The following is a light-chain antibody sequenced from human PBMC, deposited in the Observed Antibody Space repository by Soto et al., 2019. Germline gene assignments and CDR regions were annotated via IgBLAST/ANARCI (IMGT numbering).Light chain of an antibody. CDR1: QSVSSN. V-gene: IGKV3-15*01. CDR3: QQYNNWPPTYT. J-gene: IGKJ2*01. Sequence: EIVMTQSPANLFVSRGERATLSCRASQSVSSNLAWYQQKPGQAPRLLIYGASTRATGIPARFSGSGSGTEFTVTISSLQSEDFAVYYCQQYNNWPPTYTFGQGTKLEIK. CDR2: GAS.